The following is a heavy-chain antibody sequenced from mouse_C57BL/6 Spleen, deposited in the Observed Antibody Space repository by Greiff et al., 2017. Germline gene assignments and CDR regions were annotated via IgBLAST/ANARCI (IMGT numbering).Heavy chain of an antibody. J-gene: IGHJ2*01. Sequence: VQLQQPGAELVKPGASVKMSCKASGYTFTSYWITWVKQRPGQGLEWIGDIYPGSGSTNYNEKFKSKATLTVATSSSTAYMQLSSLTSEDSAVYYCATAYDGYYFDDWGQGTTLTVSS. V-gene: IGHV1-55*01. D-gene: IGHD2-3*01. CDR3: ATAYDGYYFDD. CDR2: IYPGSGST. CDR1: GYTFTSYW.